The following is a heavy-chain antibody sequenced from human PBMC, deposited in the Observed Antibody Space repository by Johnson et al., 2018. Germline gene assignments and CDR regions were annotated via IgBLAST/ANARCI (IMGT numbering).Heavy chain of an antibody. V-gene: IGHV1-8*01. CDR1: GYTFTSYD. Sequence: VQLVQSGAEVKKPGASVKVSCKASGYTFTSYDINWVRQATGQGLEWMGWMNPNSGNTGYAQKFQGRATMTRNTSISTAYMELSSLRSEDTAVYFGAGGGVYYDSSGYYDAFDIWGQGTMVTVSS. D-gene: IGHD3-22*01. J-gene: IGHJ3*02. CDR2: MNPNSGNT. CDR3: AGGGVYYDSSGYYDAFDI.